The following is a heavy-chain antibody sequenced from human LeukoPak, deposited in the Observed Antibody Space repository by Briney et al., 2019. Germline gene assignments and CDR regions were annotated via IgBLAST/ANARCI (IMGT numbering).Heavy chain of an antibody. J-gene: IGHJ6*04. CDR1: GYTFSSYA. Sequence: GGSLRLSCTASGYTFSSYAMNWVRQAPGKGLEWVSAISGSGSTTYYADSVKGRFTISRDNAKNSLYLQMNSLRAEDTAVYYCAELGITMIGGVWGKGTTVTISS. CDR3: AELGITMIGGV. CDR2: ISGSGSTT. D-gene: IGHD3-10*02. V-gene: IGHV3-23*01.